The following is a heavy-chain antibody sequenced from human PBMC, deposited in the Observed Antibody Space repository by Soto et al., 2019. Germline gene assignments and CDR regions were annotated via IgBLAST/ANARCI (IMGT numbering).Heavy chain of an antibody. V-gene: IGHV4-30-4*01. J-gene: IGHJ2*01. D-gene: IGHD2-8*01. CDR1: GGSIIGGVHS. Sequence: SETLSLTCTVSGGSIIGGVHSWSWIRQPPGKGLEWIGHIFDSGSTYYNPSLKSRLTISVDTSKNQFSLRLSSVTAADTAVYYCAREIMPLTNDWYFDLWGRGTLVTVSS. CDR3: AREIMPLTNDWYFDL. CDR2: IFDSGST.